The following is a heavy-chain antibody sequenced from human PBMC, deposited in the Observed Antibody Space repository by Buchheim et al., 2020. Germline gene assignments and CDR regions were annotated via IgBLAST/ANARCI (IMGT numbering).Heavy chain of an antibody. V-gene: IGHV3-21*01. Sequence: VQLVESGGGLVKPGGSLRLSCAASGFTFSSYSMNWVRQAPGKGLEWVSSISSSSSYIYYADSVKGRFTISRDNAKTSLYLQMNSLRAEDTAVYYCARDSYYDILTGYSFSAFDYWGQGTL. J-gene: IGHJ4*02. CDR1: GFTFSSYS. CDR2: ISSSSSYI. D-gene: IGHD3-9*01. CDR3: ARDSYYDILTGYSFSAFDY.